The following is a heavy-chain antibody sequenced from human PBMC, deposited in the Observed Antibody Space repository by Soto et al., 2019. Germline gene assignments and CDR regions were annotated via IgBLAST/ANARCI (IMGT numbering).Heavy chain of an antibody. Sequence: GASVKVSCKASGYNFTDYGISWVRQAPGQGLEWMGWISTYNGNTIYAQKIQGRVTMTTDTSTSTAYVELRSLRSDDTAVYYCAREEGISDWHAFDYWGQGPLVTVSS. CDR2: ISTYNGNT. D-gene: IGHD6-19*01. CDR1: GYNFTDYG. CDR3: AREEGISDWHAFDY. J-gene: IGHJ4*02. V-gene: IGHV1-18*04.